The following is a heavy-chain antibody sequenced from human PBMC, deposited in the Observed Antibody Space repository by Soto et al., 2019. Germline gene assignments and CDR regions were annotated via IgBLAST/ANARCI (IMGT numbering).Heavy chain of an antibody. D-gene: IGHD1-1*01. Sequence: GGSLRLSCAASGFTFSSYDMHWVRQGSGKGLEWVSSIASTGDPYYPGSVKGRFTISRENAKNSLYLHINSLTIGDTAVYYCAREGTGGGFDIWGQGALVTVSS. V-gene: IGHV3-13*04. CDR1: GFTFSSYD. CDR2: IASTGDP. CDR3: AREGTGGGFDI. J-gene: IGHJ3*02.